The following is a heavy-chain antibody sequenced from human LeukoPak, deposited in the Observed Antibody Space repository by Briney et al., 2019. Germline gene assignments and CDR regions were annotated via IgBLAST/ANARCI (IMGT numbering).Heavy chain of an antibody. CDR3: ARARGDGYADLPDDY. V-gene: IGHV3-20*04. D-gene: IGHD5-24*01. Sequence: PGGSLRLSCAASGFTFDDYGMSWVRQAPGKGLEWVSGINWNGGSTGYADPVKGRFTISRDNAKNSLYLQMNSLRAEDTALYYCARARGDGYADLPDDYWGQGTLVTVSS. J-gene: IGHJ4*02. CDR2: INWNGGST. CDR1: GFTFDDYG.